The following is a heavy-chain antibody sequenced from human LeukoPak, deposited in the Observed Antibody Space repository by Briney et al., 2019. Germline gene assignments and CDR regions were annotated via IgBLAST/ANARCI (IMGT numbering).Heavy chain of an antibody. V-gene: IGHV4-59*08. CDR3: ARVGEFGRRYYLSSS. J-gene: IGHJ5*01. D-gene: IGHD3-10*01. Sequence: PSETLSLTCTVSGGSISGFYWSWIRQPPGKGLEWIGYVHYSGSTTYNPSLKSRVTISLDTSENQFSLKLSSVTAADTAVYYCARVGEFGRRYYLSSSSGPRALVT. CDR1: GGSISGFY. CDR2: VHYSGST.